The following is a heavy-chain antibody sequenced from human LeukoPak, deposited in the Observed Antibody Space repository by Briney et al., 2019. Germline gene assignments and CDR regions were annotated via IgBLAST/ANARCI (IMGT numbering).Heavy chain of an antibody. CDR1: GFTFSDYY. Sequence: PGGSLRLPCAASGFTFSDYYMTWIRQAPGKGLEWVSYISSSTHYTNYADSVKGRFTISRDNAKNSLYLQMNSLRAEDTAVYYCARDPETWQAAWGQGTLVTVSS. J-gene: IGHJ4*02. D-gene: IGHD6-25*01. CDR3: ARDPETWQAA. CDR2: ISSSTHYT. V-gene: IGHV3-11*05.